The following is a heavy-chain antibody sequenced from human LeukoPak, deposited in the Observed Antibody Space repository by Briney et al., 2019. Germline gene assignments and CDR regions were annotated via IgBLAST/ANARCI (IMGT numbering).Heavy chain of an antibody. J-gene: IGHJ4*02. Sequence: GGSLTHSCAASGCTYSSYEMHWVRPPAGKGLEWVSFICSCGSTIYYADSVRGRFTASRDSTTNSAYLQMNSLRAEATAVYYCGSGVIFYDSSGRNYWGQRTLVTVSS. D-gene: IGHD3-22*01. V-gene: IGHV3-48*03. CDR1: GCTYSSYE. CDR3: GSGVIFYDSSGRNY. CDR2: ICSCGSTI.